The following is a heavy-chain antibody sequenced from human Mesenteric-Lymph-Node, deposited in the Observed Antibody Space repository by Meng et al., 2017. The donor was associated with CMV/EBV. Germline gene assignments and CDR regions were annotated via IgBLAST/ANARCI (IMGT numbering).Heavy chain of an antibody. J-gene: IGHJ4*02. CDR3: TRGNSHAHDY. D-gene: IGHD4-23*01. CDR2: IWYDGSNK. V-gene: IGHV3-33*08. CDR1: GFTFSSYA. Sequence: GGSLRLSCAASGFTFSSYAMHWVRQAPGKGLEWVAVIWYDGSNKYYADSVKGRFTISRDNAENTLYLQMNSLRAEDTAVYYCTRGNSHAHDYWGQGTLVTVSS.